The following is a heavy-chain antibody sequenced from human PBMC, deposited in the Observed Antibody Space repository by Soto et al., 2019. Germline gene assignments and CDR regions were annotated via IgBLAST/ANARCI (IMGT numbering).Heavy chain of an antibody. CDR2: INHSGST. CDR1: GGSFSGYY. J-gene: IGHJ4*02. V-gene: IGHV4-34*01. CDR3: ASGGQLARYDY. D-gene: IGHD6-6*01. Sequence: QVQLQQWGAGLLKPSETLSLTCAVYGGSFSGYYWRWIRQPPGKGLEWIGEINHSGSTNYNTSLKSRVTRSVATSKNQLSVKLRSVNAADTDVYYCASGGQLARYDYWGQGNLVTDTS.